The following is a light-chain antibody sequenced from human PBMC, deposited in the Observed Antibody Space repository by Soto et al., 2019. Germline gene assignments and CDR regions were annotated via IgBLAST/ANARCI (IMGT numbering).Light chain of an antibody. V-gene: IGLV2-8*01. CDR3: SSYAGRSTYV. Sequence: QSALTQPDSASVSAGQSVTFSFTGTSSDVGTYDYVSWYQQYPGKAPKPLIYGVTRRPSGVPDRFSGSKSGNTAALTVSGLQAEDEAYYYCSSYAGRSTYVLGTGTKVTVL. CDR2: GVT. CDR1: SSDVGTYDY. J-gene: IGLJ1*01.